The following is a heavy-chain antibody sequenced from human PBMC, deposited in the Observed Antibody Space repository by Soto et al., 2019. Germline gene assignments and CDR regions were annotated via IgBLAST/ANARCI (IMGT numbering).Heavy chain of an antibody. CDR3: ASSPRGYCSSTSCRELGNYYGMDV. V-gene: IGHV3-53*01. CDR1: GFSVNNND. Sequence: GGSLRLSCATTGFSVNNNDMSWVRQAPGKGLEWVSLIYSSGSIKYADSVKGRFTISRDNTKNIVYLQMNSLSADDSAVYYCASSPRGYCSSTSCRELGNYYGMDVWGQGTTVTVSS. CDR2: IYSSGSI. J-gene: IGHJ6*02. D-gene: IGHD2-2*01.